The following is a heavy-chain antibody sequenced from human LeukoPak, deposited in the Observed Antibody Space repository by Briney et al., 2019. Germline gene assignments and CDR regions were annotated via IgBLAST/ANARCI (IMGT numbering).Heavy chain of an antibody. Sequence: SETLSLTCTVSGGSINSNNYYWGWIRQPPGKGLEWIGSIYYTESTNYNPSLKSRVTISVDTSKNQFSLKLSSVTAADTAVYYCARRGWGFRGIGWFDPWGQGTLVTVSS. CDR3: ARRGWGFRGIGWFDP. V-gene: IGHV4-39*07. J-gene: IGHJ5*02. D-gene: IGHD3-16*01. CDR2: IYYTEST. CDR1: GGSINSNNYY.